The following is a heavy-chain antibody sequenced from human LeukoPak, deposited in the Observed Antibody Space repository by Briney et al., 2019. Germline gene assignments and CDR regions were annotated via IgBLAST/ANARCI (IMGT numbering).Heavy chain of an antibody. CDR2: ISGSGSYT. V-gene: IGHV3-11*03. Sequence: PGGSLRLSCAASGFTFSDYYMSWVRQAPGRGLVWVSYISGSGSYTKYADSVKGRFTISRDNAKNTLYLQMNSLRDEDTAVDYCARSPTGSADYWGQGTPVTVSS. CDR1: GFTFSDYY. CDR3: ARSPTGSADY. J-gene: IGHJ4*02. D-gene: IGHD2-8*02.